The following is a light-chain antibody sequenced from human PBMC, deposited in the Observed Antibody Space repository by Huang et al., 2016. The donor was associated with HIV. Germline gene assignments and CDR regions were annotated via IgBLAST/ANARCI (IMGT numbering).Light chain of an antibody. V-gene: IGKV1-39*01. CDR2: TSS. CDR3: QQSYTGRT. J-gene: IGKJ1*01. Sequence: DIQMTQSPSSLSASVGDRVTITCRASQNIDTHLNWYQQKPGRPPKVLIHTSSILQNGVPSRFSGTGSGTVFSLTISGLQPEDFATYFCQQSYTGRTFGQGTQVEIQ. CDR1: QNIDTH.